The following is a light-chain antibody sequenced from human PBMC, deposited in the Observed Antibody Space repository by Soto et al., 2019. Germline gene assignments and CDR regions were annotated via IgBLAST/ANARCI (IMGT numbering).Light chain of an antibody. Sequence: QSVLTQPPSVSAAPGQKVSISCSGSSSNVANNDVSWYQHLPGTAPKLLIFDSNKRPSVIPDRFSGSKSGTSATLDITGLQTGEEGDYYCGTWDSSLGVFFVFGTGTKLTVL. CDR2: DSN. J-gene: IGLJ1*01. V-gene: IGLV1-51*01. CDR1: SSNVANND. CDR3: GTWDSSLGVFFV.